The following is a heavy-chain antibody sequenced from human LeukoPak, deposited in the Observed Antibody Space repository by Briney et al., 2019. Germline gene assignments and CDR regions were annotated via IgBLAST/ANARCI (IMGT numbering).Heavy chain of an antibody. CDR1: GYTFTSYG. V-gene: IGHV1-18*01. D-gene: IGHD2-2*01. CDR2: ISAYNGNT. J-gene: IGHJ4*02. CDR3: ARVRLGYCSSTSCPELSYYSDY. Sequence: GASVKVSCKASGYTFTSYGISWVRQAPGQGLEWMGWISAYNGNTNYAQKLQGRVTMTTDTSTSTAYMELRSLRSDDTAVYCCARVRLGYCSSTSCPELSYYSDYWGQGTLVTVSS.